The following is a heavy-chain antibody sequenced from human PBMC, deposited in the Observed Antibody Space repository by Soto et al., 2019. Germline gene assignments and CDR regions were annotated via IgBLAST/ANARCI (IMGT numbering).Heavy chain of an antibody. J-gene: IGHJ5*02. D-gene: IGHD3-3*01. CDR2: MNPNSGNT. CDR3: ARETIFELYNWFDP. Sequence: QVQLVQSGAEVKKPGASVKVSCKASGYTFTSYDINWVRQATGQGLEWMGWMNPNSGNTGYAQKFQGRVTMTRNTSISTAYMEVSSLRSEDTAVYYCARETIFELYNWFDPWGQGTLVTVSS. V-gene: IGHV1-8*01. CDR1: GYTFTSYD.